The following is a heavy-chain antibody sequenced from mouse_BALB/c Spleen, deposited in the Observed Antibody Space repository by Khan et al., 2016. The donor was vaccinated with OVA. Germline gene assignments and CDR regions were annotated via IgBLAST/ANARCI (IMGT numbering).Heavy chain of an antibody. CDR2: ISYDGSN. J-gene: IGHJ2*01. Sequence: EVQLQESGPGLVKPSQSLSLTCSVTGYSITSGYYWNWIRQFPGNKLEWMGYISYDGSNNYNPSLKNRISITRDPSKNQFFLKLNSVTTEDTVTYYCARGARATYYFDYWGQGTTLTVSS. V-gene: IGHV3-6*02. CDR3: ARGARATYYFDY. D-gene: IGHD3-1*01. CDR1: GYSITSGYY.